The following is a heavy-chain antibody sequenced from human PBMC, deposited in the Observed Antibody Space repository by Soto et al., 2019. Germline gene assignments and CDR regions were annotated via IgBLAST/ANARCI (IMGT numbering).Heavy chain of an antibody. J-gene: IGHJ3*01. V-gene: IGHV1-69*08. Sequence: HVQLVQSGAEVKKPGSSVKVSCQHSGGTFSTHGITWVRQAPGQGLEWMGRIIPILTTADYAQKFQGRVTISADRSTNRAYMEMRILRPEDTAVYYCESGTNAVRSESAFGAWGQGTLVTVSS. D-gene: IGHD2-8*01. CDR2: IIPILTTA. CDR3: ESGTNAVRSESAFGA. CDR1: GGTFSTHG.